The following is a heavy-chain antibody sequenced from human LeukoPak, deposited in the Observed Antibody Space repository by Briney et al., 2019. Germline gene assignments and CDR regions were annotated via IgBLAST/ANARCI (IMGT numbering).Heavy chain of an antibody. Sequence: SETLSLTCTVSGGSISTSSHYWGWIRQPPGRGLEWIGSGYYSGSTHYSPSLKSRVTISVDTSKNQFSLNLSSMTAADTAVYYCARRTGTAGGNHFDYWGQGTLVTVSS. CDR1: GGSISTSSHY. D-gene: IGHD1/OR15-1a*01. V-gene: IGHV4-39*01. CDR3: ARRTGTAGGNHFDY. CDR2: GYYSGST. J-gene: IGHJ4*02.